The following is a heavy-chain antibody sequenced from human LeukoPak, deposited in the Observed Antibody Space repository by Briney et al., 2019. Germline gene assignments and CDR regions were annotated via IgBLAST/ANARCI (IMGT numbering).Heavy chain of an antibody. CDR2: ISYDGNNK. V-gene: IGHV3-30*03. D-gene: IGHD3-9*01. CDR3: ARVANITTFGMDV. Sequence: GRSLRLSCTASGFTFSIYGMHWVRQAPGKGLEWVAVISYDGNNKYYADSVKGRFTISRDNSKNTLYLQMNSLRTEDTAVYHCARVANITTFGMDVWGQGTTVTVSS. J-gene: IGHJ6*02. CDR1: GFTFSIYG.